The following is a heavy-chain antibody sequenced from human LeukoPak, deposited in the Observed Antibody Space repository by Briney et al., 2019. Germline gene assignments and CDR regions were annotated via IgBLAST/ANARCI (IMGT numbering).Heavy chain of an antibody. J-gene: IGHJ5*01. Sequence: AGGSLRLSCVASGFTFSDYYMSWVRQAPGKGLEYLSYISGSGTDVIYANSVRGRFVISRDNTKNTLYLQMNSLRVDDTAVYYCVRPVRLPDSWGQGTLVTVSS. CDR2: ISGSGTDV. CDR3: VRPVRLPDS. D-gene: IGHD6-25*01. CDR1: GFTFSDYY. V-gene: IGHV3-11*01.